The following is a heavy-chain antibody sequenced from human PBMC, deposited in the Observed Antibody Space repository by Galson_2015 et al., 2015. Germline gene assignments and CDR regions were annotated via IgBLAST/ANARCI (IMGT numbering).Heavy chain of an antibody. V-gene: IGHV3-23*01. CDR1: GFTFSSYA. D-gene: IGHD2-8*01. CDR3: AKARRGYCTNGVCAYFDY. CDR2: ISGSGGST. J-gene: IGHJ4*02. Sequence: SLRLSCAASGFTFSSYAMSWVRQAPGKGLKWVSAISGSGGSTYYADSMKGRFTISRDNSKNTLYLQMNSLRAEDTAVYYCAKARRGYCTNGVCAYFDYWGQGTLVTVSS.